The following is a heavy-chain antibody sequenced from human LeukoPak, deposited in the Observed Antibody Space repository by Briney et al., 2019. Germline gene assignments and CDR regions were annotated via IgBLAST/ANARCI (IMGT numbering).Heavy chain of an antibody. J-gene: IGHJ4*02. D-gene: IGHD4-17*01. Sequence: PGGSLLLSCAASGFTFSSYGMHWVRPAPGKGLEWVAVIWYDGSNKYYVDSVKGRFTISRDNSKNTLYLQMNSLRAEDTAVYYCARGYGDYVRYYFDYWGQGTLVTVSS. V-gene: IGHV3-33*01. CDR2: IWYDGSNK. CDR3: ARGYGDYVRYYFDY. CDR1: GFTFSSYG.